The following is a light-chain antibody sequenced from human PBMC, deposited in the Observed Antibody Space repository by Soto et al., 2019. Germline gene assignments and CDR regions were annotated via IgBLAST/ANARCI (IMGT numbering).Light chain of an antibody. V-gene: IGLV2-14*01. Sequence: QSALTQPASVSGSPGHSITISFTGTSSDVGGYKYVSWHQLHPGKAPKLIIYEVSNRRSGVSNRFSGSKSGNTAYLTISGLQAEDEADYYCSSYSRSTAYVLGTATKATV. CDR2: EVS. J-gene: IGLJ1*01. CDR1: SSDVGGYKY. CDR3: SSYSRSTAYV.